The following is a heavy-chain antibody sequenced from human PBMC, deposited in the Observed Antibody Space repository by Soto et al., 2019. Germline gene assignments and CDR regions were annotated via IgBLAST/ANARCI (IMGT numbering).Heavy chain of an antibody. CDR1: LFTFSSYW. CDR2: IKQDGSEK. V-gene: IGHV3-7*01. CDR3: ARIYDFWSGLYDAFDI. Sequence: GWSLRLSCTSSLFTFSSYWMSLVRQYPFKGLECVANIKQDGSEKYYVDSVKGRFTISRDNAKNSLYLQMNSLRAEDTAVYYCARIYDFWSGLYDAFDIWGQGTMVTVS. J-gene: IGHJ3*02. D-gene: IGHD3-3*01.